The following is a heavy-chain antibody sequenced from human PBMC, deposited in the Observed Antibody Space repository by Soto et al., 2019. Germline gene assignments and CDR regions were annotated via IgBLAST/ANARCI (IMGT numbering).Heavy chain of an antibody. J-gene: IGHJ6*02. CDR1: GFTFSSYA. V-gene: IGHV3-23*01. CDR3: ARGARGGSGSPASYYYSGLDV. Sequence: DVQLLESGGHLVQPGGSLRLSCAASGFTFSSYAMSWVRQAPGKGLEWVSSVSAGGDMTYYSDSVKGRFTISRANSNNALFLQVNSLRIEDTALYYCARGARGGSGSPASYYYSGLDVWGQGTTVTVS. CDR2: VSAGGDMT. D-gene: IGHD3-10*01.